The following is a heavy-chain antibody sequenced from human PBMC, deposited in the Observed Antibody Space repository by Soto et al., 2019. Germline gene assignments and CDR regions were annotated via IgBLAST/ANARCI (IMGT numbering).Heavy chain of an antibody. V-gene: IGHV1-8*01. Sequence: ASVKVSCKASGYTFTSSDVYWVGQATGQGLELMGWMNPNTGNTGYAQKFQGRVTMTRNTSISTAYMELSSLRSEDTAVYYCARGSNHCSGGSCYYDWFEPWGQGTPFSVSS. CDR1: GYTFTSSD. CDR3: ARGSNHCSGGSCYYDWFEP. CDR2: MNPNTGNT. J-gene: IGHJ5*02. D-gene: IGHD2-15*01.